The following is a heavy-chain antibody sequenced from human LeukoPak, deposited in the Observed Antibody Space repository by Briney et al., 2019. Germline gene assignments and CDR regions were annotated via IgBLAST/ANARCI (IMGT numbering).Heavy chain of an antibody. V-gene: IGHV3-7*01. J-gene: IGHJ6*03. CDR2: IKQDGSEK. CDR3: ARDDCSSTSCQKYYYYYMDV. Sequence: PGGSLRLSCAASGFTFSSYRMSWVRQAPGKGLEWVANIKQDGSEKYYVDSVKGRFTISRDNAKNSLYLQMNSLRAEDTAVYYCARDDCSSTSCQKYYYYYMDVWGKGTTVTISS. D-gene: IGHD2-2*01. CDR1: GFTFSSYR.